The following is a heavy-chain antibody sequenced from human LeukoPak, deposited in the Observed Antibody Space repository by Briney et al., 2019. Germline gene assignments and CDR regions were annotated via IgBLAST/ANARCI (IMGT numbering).Heavy chain of an antibody. CDR3: AHKGATAATFPY. V-gene: IGHV2-5*02. J-gene: IGHJ4*02. D-gene: IGHD6-25*01. Sequence: SGPTLVNLTQTLTLPCPLSRVSLTTTAMAVGWIRHPPGGALEWLALRYWDDDKLYNPSLKNRLTAIKETSKHQVVVTMTNMDPVDTASYSGAHKGATAATFPYWGQGNLVSVSS. CDR1: RVSLTTTAMA. CDR2: RYWDDDK.